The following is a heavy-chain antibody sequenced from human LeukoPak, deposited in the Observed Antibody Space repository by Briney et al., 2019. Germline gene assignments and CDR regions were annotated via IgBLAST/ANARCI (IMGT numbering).Heavy chain of an antibody. CDR2: VSWSGAQT. V-gene: IGHV3-9*01. CDR3: ARVSNSGWGSRFDP. CDR1: GFKFDDFA. Sequence: HPGGSLRLSCVASGFKFDDFAMFWVRQVPGKGLDWVAHVSWSGAQTGYADSVKGRFTISRDNAKNSLYLQKNSLRAEDTAVYYCARVSNSGWGSRFDPWGQGTLVTVSS. D-gene: IGHD6-19*01. J-gene: IGHJ5*02.